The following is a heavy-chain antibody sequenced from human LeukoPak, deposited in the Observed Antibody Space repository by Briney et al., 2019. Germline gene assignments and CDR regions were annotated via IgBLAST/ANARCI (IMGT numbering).Heavy chain of an antibody. D-gene: IGHD2-2*01. V-gene: IGHV1-69*04. CDR3: ARFESRVVSAFDI. Sequence: ASVKVSCKASGGTFSSYAISWVRQAPGQGLEWMGRIIPILGIANYAQKFQGGVTITADKSTSTAYMELSSLRSEDTAVYYCARFESRVVSAFDIWGQGTMVTVSS. CDR1: GGTFSSYA. J-gene: IGHJ3*02. CDR2: IIPILGIA.